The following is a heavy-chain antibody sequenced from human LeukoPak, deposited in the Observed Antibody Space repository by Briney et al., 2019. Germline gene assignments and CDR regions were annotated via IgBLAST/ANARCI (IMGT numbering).Heavy chain of an antibody. Sequence: GGSLRLSCAASGFTVSGNYMSWVRQAPGKGLEWVSVIYSDGRTYYADSVKGRFIISRDNSKNTLYLQMNSLRAEDTAVYYCARDRDYGGILYFDYWGQGTLVTVSS. D-gene: IGHD4-23*01. V-gene: IGHV3-66*01. CDR1: GFTVSGNY. CDR2: IYSDGRT. J-gene: IGHJ4*02. CDR3: ARDRDYGGILYFDY.